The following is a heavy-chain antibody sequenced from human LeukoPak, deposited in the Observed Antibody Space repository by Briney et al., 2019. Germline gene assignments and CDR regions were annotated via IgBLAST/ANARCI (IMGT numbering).Heavy chain of an antibody. D-gene: IGHD3-10*01. CDR3: AREGWFGEPPSHWFDP. Sequence: SQTLSLTCAISGDSVSSKSTTWNWIRQSPSRGLEWLGRTYYTSKWHNDYAVSVKSRITINPDTSKNQFSLQLNSVTPEDTAVYYCAREGWFGEPPSHWFDPWGQGILVTVSS. J-gene: IGHJ5*02. V-gene: IGHV6-1*01. CDR2: TYYTSKWHN. CDR1: GDSVSSKSTT.